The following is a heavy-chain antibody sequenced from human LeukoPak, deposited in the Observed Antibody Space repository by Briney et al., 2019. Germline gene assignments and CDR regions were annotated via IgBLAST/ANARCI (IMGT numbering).Heavy chain of an antibody. D-gene: IGHD6-13*01. Sequence: SETLSLTFTVSRYSLSSGYYWGWIRQPPGKGLEWIVIIYHRGSTYYNPSLKSRLTISVDTSKNQFSLKLSSVNATDTAVYYCARQQLPTNYYDYWGQGTLVTVSS. J-gene: IGHJ4*02. CDR2: IYHRGST. CDR1: RYSLSSGYY. V-gene: IGHV4-38-2*02. CDR3: ARQQLPTNYYDY.